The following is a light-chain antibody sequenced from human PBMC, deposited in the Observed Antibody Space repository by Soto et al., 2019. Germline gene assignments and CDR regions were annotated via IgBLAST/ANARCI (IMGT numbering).Light chain of an antibody. J-gene: IGKJ4*01. Sequence: EIVLTQSPGTLSLSPGERATLSCRASQSVGGSYLAWYQQKPGQAPRLLICDTSTRATGVPTRFSGSRSGAEFTLTINSLQSEDFAVYYCQPYNNWPLTVGGGTKVDIK. CDR2: DTS. V-gene: IGKV3-15*01. CDR1: QSVGGSY. CDR3: QPYNNWPLT.